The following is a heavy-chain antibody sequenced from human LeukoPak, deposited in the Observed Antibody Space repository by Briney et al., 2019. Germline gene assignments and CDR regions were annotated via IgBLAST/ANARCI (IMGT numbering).Heavy chain of an antibody. CDR1: GFTFSSYG. CDR3: ARDQSGSYPLDY. Sequence: GGSLRLSCAASGFTFSSYGMHWVRQAPGKGLEWVAVIWYDGSNKYYADSVKGRFTTSRGNSKNTLYLQMNSLRAEDTAVYYCARDQSGSYPLDYWGQGTLVTVSS. D-gene: IGHD1-26*01. V-gene: IGHV3-33*01. CDR2: IWYDGSNK. J-gene: IGHJ4*02.